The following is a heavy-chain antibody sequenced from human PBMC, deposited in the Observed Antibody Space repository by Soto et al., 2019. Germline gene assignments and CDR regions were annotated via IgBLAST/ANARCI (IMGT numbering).Heavy chain of an antibody. CDR2: IHYSGST. Sequence: SETLSLTCTVSVGSITSGDDYWSWIRQPPGKGLEWIAYIHYSGSTYYNPSLKSRVTISVDTSKNQFSLKLSSVTAADTAVYYCARGGYTVTTRYYYGMDVWGQGTTVTVSS. V-gene: IGHV4-30-4*01. CDR3: ARGGYTVTTRYYYGMDV. D-gene: IGHD4-4*01. J-gene: IGHJ6*02. CDR1: VGSITSGDDY.